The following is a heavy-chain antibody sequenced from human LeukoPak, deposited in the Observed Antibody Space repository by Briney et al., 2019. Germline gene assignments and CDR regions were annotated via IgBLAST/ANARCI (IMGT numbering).Heavy chain of an antibody. CDR1: GFTFSSYA. CDR3: ARDGASIDDQYYGLDV. J-gene: IGHJ6*02. D-gene: IGHD1-1*01. CDR2: ISGSGGST. Sequence: GGSLRLSCAASGFTFSSYAMSWVRQAPGKGLEWVSAISGSGGSTYYADSVKGRFTISRDNDKNTVFLEMNSLRAEDTAVYYCARDGASIDDQYYGLDVWGQGTTVTVSS. V-gene: IGHV3-23*01.